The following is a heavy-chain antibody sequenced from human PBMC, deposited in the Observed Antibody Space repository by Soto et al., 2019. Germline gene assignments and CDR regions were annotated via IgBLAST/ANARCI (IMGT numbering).Heavy chain of an antibody. CDR2: ISGSGSNT. CDR1: GFTFSSYA. Sequence: LRLSCAASGFTFSSYAMSWVRQAPGKGLEWVSAISGSGSNTYYADSVKGRFTISRDNSKSTFFLQMNSLRADDTALYYCAKDSLLVYYFDSWGQGTLVTVS. J-gene: IGHJ4*02. D-gene: IGHD2-8*02. CDR3: AKDSLLVYYFDS. V-gene: IGHV3-23*01.